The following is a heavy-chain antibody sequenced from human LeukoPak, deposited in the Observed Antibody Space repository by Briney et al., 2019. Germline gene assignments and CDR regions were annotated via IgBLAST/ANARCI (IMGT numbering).Heavy chain of an antibody. V-gene: IGHV1-45*02. CDR2: ITPFNGNT. J-gene: IGHJ4*02. CDR3: ASGEMAPIWFDY. D-gene: IGHD5-24*01. CDR1: GYTFTYRY. Sequence: GSSVKVSCKASGYTFTYRYLHWVRQAPGQALEWMGWITPFNGNTNYAQKFQDRVTITRDRSMSTAYMELSSLRSEDTAMYYCASGEMAPIWFDYWGQGTLATVSS.